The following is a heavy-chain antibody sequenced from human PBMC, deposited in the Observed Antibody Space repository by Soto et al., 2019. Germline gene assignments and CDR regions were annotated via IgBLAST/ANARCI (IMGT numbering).Heavy chain of an antibody. CDR2: IYSGGST. CDR1: GFTVSSNY. CDR3: ARDQKQQLVNSRVDYYGMDV. J-gene: IGHJ6*02. V-gene: IGHV3-53*01. Sequence: EVQLVESGGGLIQPGGSLRLSCAASGFTVSSNYMSWVRQAPGKGLEWVSVIYSGGSTYYADSVKGRFTISRDNSKNTLYLQMNSLRAEDTAVYYCARDQKQQLVNSRVDYYGMDVWGQGTTVTVSS. D-gene: IGHD6-13*01.